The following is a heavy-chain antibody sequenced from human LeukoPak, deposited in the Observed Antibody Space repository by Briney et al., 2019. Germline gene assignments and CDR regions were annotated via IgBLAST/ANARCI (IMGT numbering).Heavy chain of an antibody. V-gene: IGHV4-59*01. CDR1: GGSINSNY. J-gene: IGHJ4*02. D-gene: IGHD2-21*02. Sequence: PSETLSLTCTVSGGSINSNYWSWIRQPPGQGLEWIGCIYYSGSTNYNPSLKSRVTISVDTSKNQFSLKLSSVTAADTAVYYCARLSPSYIVVVTAIGGYFDYWGQGTLVTVSS. CDR3: ARLSPSYIVVVTAIGGYFDY. CDR2: IYYSGST.